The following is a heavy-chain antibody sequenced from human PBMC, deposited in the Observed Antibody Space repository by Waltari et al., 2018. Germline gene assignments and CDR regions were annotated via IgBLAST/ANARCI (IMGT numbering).Heavy chain of an antibody. CDR2: IYYSGST. D-gene: IGHD3-3*01. CDR1: GGSISSYY. J-gene: IGHJ4*02. Sequence: QVQLQESGPGLVKPSETLSLTCTVSGGSISSYYWNWIRQPPGKGLEWIGYIYYSGSTNYNPSLKSRVTISVDTSKNQFSLKLSSVTAADTAVYYCARSRKTIFGVVTAPFDYWGQGTLVTVSS. CDR3: ARSRKTIFGVVTAPFDY. V-gene: IGHV4-59*01.